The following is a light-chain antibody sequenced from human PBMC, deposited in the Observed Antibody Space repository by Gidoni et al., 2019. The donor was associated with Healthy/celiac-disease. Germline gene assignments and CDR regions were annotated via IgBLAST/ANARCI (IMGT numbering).Light chain of an antibody. V-gene: IGKV3-11*01. CDR2: DAS. Sequence: EIVLTQSPATLPLSPGERATLSCRASQSVSSYLAWYQQKPGQAPRLLIYDASNRATGIPAGFSGSGSGTDFTLTISSLEPEDFAVYYCQQRSNWPPITFGQGTRLEIK. J-gene: IGKJ5*01. CDR3: QQRSNWPPIT. CDR1: QSVSSY.